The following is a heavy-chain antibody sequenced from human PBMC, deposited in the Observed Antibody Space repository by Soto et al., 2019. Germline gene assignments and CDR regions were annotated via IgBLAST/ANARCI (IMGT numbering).Heavy chain of an antibody. CDR2: ISAYNGNT. V-gene: IGHV1-18*01. J-gene: IGHJ6*02. Sequence: ASVKVSCKASGYTFPSYGISWVRQAPGQGLEWMGWISAYNGNTNYAQKLQGRVTMTTDTSTSTAHMELRSLRSDDTAVYYCARFYYDEGYYYGMDVWAQGTTVNVSS. CDR1: GYTFPSYG. D-gene: IGHD3-22*01. CDR3: ARFYYDEGYYYGMDV.